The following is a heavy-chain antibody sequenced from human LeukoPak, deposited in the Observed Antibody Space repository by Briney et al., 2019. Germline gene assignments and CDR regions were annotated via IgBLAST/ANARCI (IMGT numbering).Heavy chain of an antibody. V-gene: IGHV1-18*01. CDR3: ARALSRGYSGYDYGMGY. D-gene: IGHD5-12*01. CDR2: ISASNGNT. Sequence: ASVKVSCKASGYTFINYGVTWVRQAPGQGLEWMGWISASNGNTNYAQKLQGRVTMTTETSTSTAYMELRSLRSDDTAVYYCARALSRGYSGYDYGMGYWGQGTLVTVSS. J-gene: IGHJ4*02. CDR1: GYTFINYG.